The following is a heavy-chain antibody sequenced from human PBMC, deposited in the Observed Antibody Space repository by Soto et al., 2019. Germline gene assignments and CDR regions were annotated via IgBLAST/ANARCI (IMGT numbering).Heavy chain of an antibody. D-gene: IGHD4-17*01. V-gene: IGHV3-30*18. J-gene: IGHJ3*02. CDR3: AKVQDYGDANAFDI. CDR2: ISYDGSNK. CDR1: GFTFSSYG. Sequence: QVQLVESGGGVVQPGRSLRLSCAASGFTFSSYGMHWVRQAPGKGLEWVAVISYDGSNKYYADSVKGRFTISRDNSKNTLYLQMNSLRAEDTAVYYCAKVQDYGDANAFDIWGQGTMVTVSS.